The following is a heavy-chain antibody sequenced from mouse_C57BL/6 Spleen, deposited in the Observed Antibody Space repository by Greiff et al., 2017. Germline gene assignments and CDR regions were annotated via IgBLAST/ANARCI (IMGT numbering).Heavy chain of an antibody. J-gene: IGHJ4*01. CDR1: GFTFSSYG. Sequence: EVKLVESGGDLVKPGGSLKLSCAASGFTFSSYGMSWVRQTPDKRLAWVATISSGGSYTYYPDSVKGRFTISRDNAKNTLYLQMSSLKSEDTARYYCATSVRGGAMDYWGQGTSVTVSS. V-gene: IGHV5-6*02. CDR3: ATSVRGGAMDY. CDR2: ISSGGSYT. D-gene: IGHD2-14*01.